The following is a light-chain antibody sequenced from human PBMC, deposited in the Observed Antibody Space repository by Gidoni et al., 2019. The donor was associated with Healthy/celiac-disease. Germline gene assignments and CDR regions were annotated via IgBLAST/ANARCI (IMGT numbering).Light chain of an antibody. CDR3: SSYTSSSTPV. CDR1: SSDVGGYNY. J-gene: IGLJ3*02. Sequence: QSALTQPASVSGSPGQSIPISCTGTSSDVGGYNYVSWYHQHPGKAPKLMIYDVSNRPSGVSNRFSGSKSGNTASLTISGLQAEDEADYYCSSYTSSSTPVFGGGTKLTVL. CDR2: DVS. V-gene: IGLV2-14*03.